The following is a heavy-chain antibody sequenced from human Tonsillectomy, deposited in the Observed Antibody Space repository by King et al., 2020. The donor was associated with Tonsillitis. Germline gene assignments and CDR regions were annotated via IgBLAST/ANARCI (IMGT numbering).Heavy chain of an antibody. CDR3: ARELGGAGDY. CDR1: GFAFSTYW. J-gene: IGHJ4*02. V-gene: IGHV3-74*01. D-gene: IGHD3-10*01. Sequence: EVQLVESGGGLIQPGGSLRLSCAASGFAFSTYWMFWVRQGPGKGLEWVSRINPDGTNIRYADSVMGRFTLSRDHAKNTLFLQLSSLRVDDTAVYYCARELGGAGDYWGQGTQVSVSS. CDR2: INPDGTNI.